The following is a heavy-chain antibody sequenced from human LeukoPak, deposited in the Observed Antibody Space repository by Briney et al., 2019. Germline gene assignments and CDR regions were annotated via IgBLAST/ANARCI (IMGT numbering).Heavy chain of an antibody. CDR3: ARLTGYAFDY. CDR1: GYIFTNYW. J-gene: IGHJ4*02. CDR2: IYPGDSDT. Sequence: GESLKISCKGSGYIFTNYWIAWVRPMPGKGLEWMGIIYPGDSDTRYSPSFQSQVTISADKSIGTAFLQWSSLRASDTAMYYCARLTGYAFDYWGQGTLVTVSS. D-gene: IGHD1-14*01. V-gene: IGHV5-51*01.